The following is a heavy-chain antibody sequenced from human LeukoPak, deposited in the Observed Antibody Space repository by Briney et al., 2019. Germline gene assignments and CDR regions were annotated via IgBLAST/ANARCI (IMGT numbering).Heavy chain of an antibody. V-gene: IGHV4-4*09. J-gene: IGHJ4*02. D-gene: IGHD6-19*01. CDR2: IYHSGNN. CDR3: ASTRRAAEAGRFDT. Sequence: SGTLSLTCNVSGASISINFWSWIRQPPGKGLEWIGYIYHSGNNNYSPPLKSRFPMSVDESKNQFSLRVHFVSAADTAVYYCASTRRAAEAGRFDTWGQGTLVTVSS. CDR1: GASISINF.